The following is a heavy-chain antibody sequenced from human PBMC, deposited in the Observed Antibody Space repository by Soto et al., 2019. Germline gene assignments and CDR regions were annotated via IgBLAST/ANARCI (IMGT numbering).Heavy chain of an antibody. CDR2: ISGSGGGT. V-gene: IGHV3-23*01. Sequence: WGSLRLSCAASGFTFISYAMSFFRHSPWKWLEWVSAISGSGGGTYYADSVKGRFTISRDNSKNTLYLQMNSLRAEDTAVYYCAKDGNPIPYLTGYYRLGWFDPWGQGTLVTVSS. D-gene: IGHD3-9*01. J-gene: IGHJ5*02. CDR1: GFTFISYA. CDR3: AKDGNPIPYLTGYYRLGWFDP.